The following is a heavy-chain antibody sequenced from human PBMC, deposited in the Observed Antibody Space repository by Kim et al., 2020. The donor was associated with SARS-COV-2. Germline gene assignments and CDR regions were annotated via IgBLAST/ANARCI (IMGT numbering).Heavy chain of an antibody. CDR3: ARDQNPMSIAAAAHPDAFDI. D-gene: IGHD6-13*01. V-gene: IGHV1-46*01. J-gene: IGHJ3*02. Sequence: ASVKVSCKASGYTFTSYYMHWVRQAPGQGLEWMGIINPSGGSTSYAQKFQGRVTMTRDTSTSTVYMELSSLRSEDTAVYYCARDQNPMSIAAAAHPDAFDIWGQGTMVTVSS. CDR1: GYTFTSYY. CDR2: INPSGGST.